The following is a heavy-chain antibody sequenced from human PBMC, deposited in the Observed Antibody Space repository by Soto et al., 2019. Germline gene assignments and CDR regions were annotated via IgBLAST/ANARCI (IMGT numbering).Heavy chain of an antibody. J-gene: IGHJ6*02. CDR2: ISGSGATT. D-gene: IGHD3-3*01. CDR3: AKGPTIFGVVISFEYYYGMDV. V-gene: IGHV3-23*01. Sequence: EVQLLESGGGLVQPGGSLRLSCAASRFTFSKYAMSWVRQAPGKGLEWVSAISGSGATTYYADSVKGRFTISRDNSKNTLDLQMNSLRAEDTAVYYCAKGPTIFGVVISFEYYYGMDVWGQGTTVTVSS. CDR1: RFTFSKYA.